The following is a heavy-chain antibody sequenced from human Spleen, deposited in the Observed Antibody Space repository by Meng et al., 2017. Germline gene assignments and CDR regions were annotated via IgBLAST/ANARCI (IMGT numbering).Heavy chain of an antibody. V-gene: IGHV3-23*01. D-gene: IGHD1-26*01. CDR2: ISGSGGST. CDR3: AKLTAGGSGY. J-gene: IGHJ4*02. CDR1: GFTFDDYA. Sequence: GGSLRLSCAASGFTFDDYAMHWVRQAPGKGLEWVSGISGSGGSTYYADSVKGRFTIFRDKPKNRLYLQMNSLRAEDTAVYYCAKLTAGGSGYWGQGALVTVSS.